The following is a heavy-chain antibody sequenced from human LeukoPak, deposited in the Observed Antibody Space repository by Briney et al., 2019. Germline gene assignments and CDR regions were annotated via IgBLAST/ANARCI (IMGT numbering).Heavy chain of an antibody. CDR3: ARVPSAPVTMVRGVMPDY. D-gene: IGHD3-10*01. CDR1: GFTFSSYW. CDR2: IKQDGSEK. J-gene: IGHJ4*02. Sequence: GGSLRLSCAASGFTFSSYWMSWVRQAPGKGLEWVANIKQDGSEKHYVDSVKGRFTISRDNAKNSLYLQMNSLRAEDTAVYYCARVPSAPVTMVRGVMPDYWGQGTLVTVSS. V-gene: IGHV3-7*01.